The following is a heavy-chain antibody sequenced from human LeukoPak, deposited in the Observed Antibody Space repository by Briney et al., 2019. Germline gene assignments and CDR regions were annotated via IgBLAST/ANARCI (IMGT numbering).Heavy chain of an antibody. CDR3: ARSPITMVRGAFDY. Sequence: PGGSLRLSCAASGFTFSSYGMSWVRQAPGKGLEWVSYISSSSSTIYYADSVKGRFTISRDNAKNSLYLQMNSLRAEDTAVYYCARSPITMVRGAFDYWGQGTLVTVSS. CDR1: GFTFSSYG. D-gene: IGHD3-10*01. J-gene: IGHJ4*02. CDR2: ISSSSSTI. V-gene: IGHV3-48*01.